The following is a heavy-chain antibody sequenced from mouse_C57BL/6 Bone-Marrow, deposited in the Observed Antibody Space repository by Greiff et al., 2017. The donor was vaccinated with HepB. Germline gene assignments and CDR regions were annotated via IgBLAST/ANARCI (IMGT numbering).Heavy chain of an antibody. J-gene: IGHJ3*01. CDR3: ARDFAY. V-gene: IGHV1-52*01. Sequence: QVQLQQPGAELVRPGSSVKLSCKASGYTFTSYWMHWVKQRPIQGLEWIGNIDPSDSETLYNQKFKDKATLTVDKSSSTAYMQLSSLTSEDSAVYYCARDFAYWGQGTLVTVSA. CDR2: IDPSDSET. CDR1: GYTFTSYW.